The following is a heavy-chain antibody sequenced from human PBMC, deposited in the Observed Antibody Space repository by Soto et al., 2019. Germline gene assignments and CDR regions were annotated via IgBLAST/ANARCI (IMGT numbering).Heavy chain of an antibody. V-gene: IGHV4-34*01. J-gene: IGHJ5*02. CDR2: INHSGST. CDR3: ATSTVYGNWLHP. D-gene: IGHD4-17*01. Sequence: SETLSLTCAVSGGSFSGYYRSWIRQPPGKGLEWIGEINHSGSTNYNPSLKGRVTISVDTSKNQFSLKLSTVTAADTAVYYCATSTVYGNWLHPWGQGTLVTVSS. CDR1: GGSFSGYY.